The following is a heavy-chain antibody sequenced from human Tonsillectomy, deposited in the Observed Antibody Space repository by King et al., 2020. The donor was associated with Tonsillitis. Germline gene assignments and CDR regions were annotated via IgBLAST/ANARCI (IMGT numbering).Heavy chain of an antibody. Sequence: QLVQSGAEVKKPGASVKVSCKASGYTFTSYEINVVLQATGQGLEWMGWMKPNSGNTGDAQKFQGRVTMTRNTSISTAYMELSSLRSEDTAVYYCARTPRGTARNNWFDPWGQGTLVTVSS. V-gene: IGHV1-8*01. J-gene: IGHJ5*02. CDR3: ARTPRGTARNNWFDP. D-gene: IGHD6-6*01. CDR1: GYTFTSYE. CDR2: MKPNSGNT.